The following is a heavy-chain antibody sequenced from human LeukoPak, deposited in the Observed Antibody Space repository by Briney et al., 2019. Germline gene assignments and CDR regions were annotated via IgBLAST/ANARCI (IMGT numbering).Heavy chain of an antibody. CDR2: ISWDSAAI. D-gene: IGHD6-13*01. V-gene: IGHV3-9*01. J-gene: IGHJ3*02. Sequence: GGSLRLSCAASGFRFDDYAMHWVRQAPGKGLEGVSGISWDSAAIDYADSVRGRFTLSRDNAKNSLFLQMSSLRAEDTALYYCTKRARMGIAAAGDGFHIWGQGTMVTVSS. CDR1: GFRFDDYA. CDR3: TKRARMGIAAAGDGFHI.